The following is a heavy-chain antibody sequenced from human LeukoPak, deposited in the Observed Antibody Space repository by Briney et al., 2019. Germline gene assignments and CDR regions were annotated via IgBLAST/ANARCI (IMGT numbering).Heavy chain of an antibody. D-gene: IGHD3-22*01. CDR1: GYSFTGYY. CDR3: AGGTMNLDS. CDR2: INPYSGDT. Sequence: ASVKVSCKASGYSFTGYYMHWVRQAPGQGLEWMGWINPYSGDTDYAQKFQDRVTMTRDTSISTAYMELSRLRSDDTAMYYCAGGTMNLDSWGQGTLVTVSS. J-gene: IGHJ4*02. V-gene: IGHV1-2*02.